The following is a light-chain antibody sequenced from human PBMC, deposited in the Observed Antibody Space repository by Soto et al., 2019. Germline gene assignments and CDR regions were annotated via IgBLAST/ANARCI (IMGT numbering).Light chain of an antibody. J-gene: IGLJ1*01. Sequence: QSALTQPRSVSGSPGQSVTISCTGTSSDVGGYNYVSWYQQHPGKAPKLMIYDVSKRPSGVPDRFSGSKSGNTASLTISGLQAEDEADYYCCSYAGSYTYYVCGTRTKLTVL. CDR1: SSDVGGYNY. CDR2: DVS. V-gene: IGLV2-11*01. CDR3: CSYAGSYTYYV.